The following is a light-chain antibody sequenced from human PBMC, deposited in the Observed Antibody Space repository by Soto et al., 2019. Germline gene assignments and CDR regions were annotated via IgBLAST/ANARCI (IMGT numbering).Light chain of an antibody. J-gene: IGKJ1*01. V-gene: IGKV1-5*01. CDR1: QSVSSN. CDR2: DAS. CDR3: QQYNSYST. Sequence: DIQMTQSPSSLSASVGDRVTITCRASQSVSSNLNWYQQKPGKAPKLLIYDASSLESGVPSRFSGSGSGTEFTLTISSLQPDDFATYYCQQYNSYSTFGQGTKVDIK.